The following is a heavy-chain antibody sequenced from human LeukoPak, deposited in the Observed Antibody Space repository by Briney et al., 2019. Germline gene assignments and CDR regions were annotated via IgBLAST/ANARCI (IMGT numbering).Heavy chain of an antibody. Sequence: GESLKISCKGSGYSFTSYWIGWVRQMPGKDLEWMGIIYPGDSDTRYSPSFQGQVTISADKSISTAYLQWSSLKASDTAMYYCARSPNYYDSSGPVDYWGQGTLVTVSS. D-gene: IGHD3-22*01. V-gene: IGHV5-51*01. CDR2: IYPGDSDT. CDR1: GYSFTSYW. CDR3: ARSPNYYDSSGPVDY. J-gene: IGHJ4*02.